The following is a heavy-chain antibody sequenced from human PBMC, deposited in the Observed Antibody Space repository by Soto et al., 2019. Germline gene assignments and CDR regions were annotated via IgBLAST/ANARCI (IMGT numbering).Heavy chain of an antibody. J-gene: IGHJ4*02. D-gene: IGHD4-17*01. CDR1: GFSLSTSGVG. V-gene: IGHV2-5*01. CDR3: AHRRYGDYPYYVDY. CDR2: IYWNDDK. Sequence: QITLKESGPTLVNPTQTLTLTCTFSGFSLSTSGVGVGWIRQPPGRALEWLALIYWNDDKRYSPSLKSRLTITKDTSKHQVVLTMTNMDPVDTATYYCAHRRYGDYPYYVDYWGQGTLGPGSS.